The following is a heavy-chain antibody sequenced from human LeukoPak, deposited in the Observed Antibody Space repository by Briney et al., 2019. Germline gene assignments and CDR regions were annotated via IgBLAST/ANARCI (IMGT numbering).Heavy chain of an antibody. Sequence: GGSLRLSCSASGFPFSSYAMHWVRQAPGKGLEYVSAISDSGGSTHYADSVKGRFTISRDNSKNTLYLQMSSLRAEDTAVYLCVRGYSFGPYGMDVWGQGTTVTVSS. J-gene: IGHJ6*02. CDR2: ISDSGGST. CDR1: GFPFSSYA. CDR3: VRGYSFGPYGMDV. D-gene: IGHD2-15*01. V-gene: IGHV3-64D*09.